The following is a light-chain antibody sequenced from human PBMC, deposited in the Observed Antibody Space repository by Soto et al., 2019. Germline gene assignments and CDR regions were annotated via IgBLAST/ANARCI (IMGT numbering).Light chain of an antibody. J-gene: IGLJ3*02. Sequence: QSALTQPASVSGSPGQSITISCTGTSSDVGNYNLVSWYQQHPGKAPKLMIYEGSKRPSGVSNRFSGSKSGNTASLTSSGLQAEDEADYYCCSYAGGYTWLFGGGTKLTVL. CDR2: EGS. CDR1: SSDVGNYNL. CDR3: CSYAGGYTWL. V-gene: IGLV2-23*01.